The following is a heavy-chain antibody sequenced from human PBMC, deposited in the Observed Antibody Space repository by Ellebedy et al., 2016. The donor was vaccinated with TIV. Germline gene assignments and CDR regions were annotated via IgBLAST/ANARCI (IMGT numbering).Heavy chain of an antibody. V-gene: IGHV4-59*08. CDR3: ARQRAVDFFDSNGYYSDYFDY. Sequence: SETLSLTCTVSGGSITGYFWSWIRQSPGRGLEWLGYIHYLGNTNYNPSLNSRAAISLDTSNNQFSLKLSSVTAADTAVYYCARQRAVDFFDSNGYYSDYFDYWGQGTLVTVSS. D-gene: IGHD3-22*01. J-gene: IGHJ4*02. CDR2: IHYLGNT. CDR1: GGSITGYF.